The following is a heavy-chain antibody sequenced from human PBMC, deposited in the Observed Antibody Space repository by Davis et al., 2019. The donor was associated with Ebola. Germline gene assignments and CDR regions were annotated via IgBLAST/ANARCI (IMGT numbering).Heavy chain of an antibody. CDR2: ISSSGSTI. CDR1: GFTFSSYS. CDR3: ARDHRQQLVRGRYYYGMDV. J-gene: IGHJ6*02. Sequence: PGGSLRLSCAASGFTFSSYSMNWVRQAPGKGLEWVSYISSSGSTIYYADSVKGRFTISRDNSKNTLYLQMNSLRAEDTAVYYCARDHRQQLVRGRYYYGMDVWGQGTTVTVSS. D-gene: IGHD6-13*01. V-gene: IGHV3-48*01.